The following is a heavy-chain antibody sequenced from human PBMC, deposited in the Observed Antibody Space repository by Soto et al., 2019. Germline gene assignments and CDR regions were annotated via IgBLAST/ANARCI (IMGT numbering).Heavy chain of an antibody. CDR1: GASISAYA. CDR3: ARGPYSSGWYVVDY. D-gene: IGHD6-19*01. CDR2: LYSSGNT. Sequence: QVQLQESGPGLVKPSETLSLTCTVSGASISAYAWSWIRQPAGKGLEWIGRLYSSGNTNYNPSFKSRLTMSADTSKNQFSLKLSSVTAADTAVYYCARGPYSSGWYVVDYWGQGNLVTVSS. J-gene: IGHJ4*02. V-gene: IGHV4-4*07.